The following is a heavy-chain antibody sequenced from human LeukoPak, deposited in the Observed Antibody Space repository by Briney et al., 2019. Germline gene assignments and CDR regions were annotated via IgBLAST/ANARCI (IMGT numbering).Heavy chain of an antibody. Sequence: DSVKVRFTISRDNAKNSLYLQMDGLRAEDTAVYYCARRGDTPMIGDYWGQGTLVTVSS. J-gene: IGHJ4*02. V-gene: IGHV3-48*01. D-gene: IGHD5-18*01. CDR3: ARRGDTPMIGDY.